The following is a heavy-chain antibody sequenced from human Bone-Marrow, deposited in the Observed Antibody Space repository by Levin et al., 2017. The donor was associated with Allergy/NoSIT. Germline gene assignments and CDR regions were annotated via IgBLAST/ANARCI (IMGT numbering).Heavy chain of an antibody. CDR2: LSHDGTSN. Sequence: GGSLRLSCVASGLTLSSYGMHWVRQAPGKGLEWVAVLSHDGTSNHYADSVKGRFTISRDNSKKTLYLEMNSLRHEDTAIYYCAKDQRGGYCTDGTCYLAVDVWGQGITVTVSS. J-gene: IGHJ6*02. D-gene: IGHD2-8*01. CDR3: AKDQRGGYCTDGTCYLAVDV. V-gene: IGHV3-30*18. CDR1: GLTLSSYG.